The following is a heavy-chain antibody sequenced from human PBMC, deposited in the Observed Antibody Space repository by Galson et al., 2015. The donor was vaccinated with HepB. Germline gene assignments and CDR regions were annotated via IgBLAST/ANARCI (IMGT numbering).Heavy chain of an antibody. CDR3: AREQLEDAFDI. CDR1: GFTFSSYA. J-gene: IGHJ3*02. CDR2: ISYDGSNK. V-gene: IGHV3-30-3*01. D-gene: IGHD6-13*01. Sequence: SLRLSCAASGFTFSSYAMHWVRQAPGKGLEWVAVISYDGSNKYYADSVKGRFTISRDNSKNTLYLQMNSLRAEDTAVYYCAREQLEDAFDIWGQGTMVTVSS.